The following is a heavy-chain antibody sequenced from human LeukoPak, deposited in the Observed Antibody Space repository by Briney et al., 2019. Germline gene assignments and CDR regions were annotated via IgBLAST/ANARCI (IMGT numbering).Heavy chain of an antibody. CDR1: GYTFTGYY. Sequence: GASVTVSWKASGYTFTGYYMHWVRQAPGQGLEWMGWINPNSSGTNYAQKFQDRVTMTRDTSINTAYMELSRLRSDDTAVYYCARVAVAGTWGNWFDPWGQGNLVTVSS. J-gene: IGHJ5*02. D-gene: IGHD6-19*01. CDR3: ARVAVAGTWGNWFDP. V-gene: IGHV1-2*02. CDR2: INPNSSGT.